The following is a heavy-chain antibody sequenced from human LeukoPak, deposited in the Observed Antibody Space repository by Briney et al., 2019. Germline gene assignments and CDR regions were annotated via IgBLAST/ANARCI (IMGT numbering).Heavy chain of an antibody. CDR1: GFTFDDYA. D-gene: IGHD6-19*01. V-gene: IGHV3-21*01. CDR3: ARDREQWPFDY. J-gene: IGHJ4*02. CDR2: ISSSSSYI. Sequence: GGSLRLSCAASGFTFDDYAMHWVRQAPGKGLEWVSSISSSSSYIYHADSVKGRFTISRDNAKNSLYLQMNSLRAEDTAVYYCARDREQWPFDYWGQGTLVTVSS.